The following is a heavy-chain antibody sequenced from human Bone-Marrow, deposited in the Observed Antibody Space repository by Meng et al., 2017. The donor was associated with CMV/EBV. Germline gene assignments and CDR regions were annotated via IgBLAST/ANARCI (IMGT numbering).Heavy chain of an antibody. V-gene: IGHV4-39*07. D-gene: IGHD6-13*01. J-gene: IGHJ4*02. Sequence: SETLSLTCIVSGGSISSSSYYWGWIRQPPGKGLEWIGSIYYSGSTYYNPSLKSRVTISVDTSKNQFSLKLSSVTAADTAVYYCARDTETSYSIAAAGTGGDYWGQGTLVTVSS. CDR2: IYYSGST. CDR3: ARDTETSYSIAAAGTGGDY. CDR1: GGSISSSSYY.